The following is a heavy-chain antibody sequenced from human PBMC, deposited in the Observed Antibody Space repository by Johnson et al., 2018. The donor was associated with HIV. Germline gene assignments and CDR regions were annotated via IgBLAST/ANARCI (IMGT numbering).Heavy chain of an antibody. D-gene: IGHD6-13*01. J-gene: IGHJ3*02. CDR1: GFTFSSYG. CDR2: IWYDGSNK. Sequence: QVQLVESGGGVVQPGRSLRLSCAASGFTFSSYGMHWVRQAPGKGLESVAVIWYDGSNKYYEDSVRGRFTISRDNSKNTLYLQMNSLRAEDTAVYYCAGARAGDAFDSWGQGTLVTVSS. CDR3: AGARAGDAFDS. V-gene: IGHV3-33*01.